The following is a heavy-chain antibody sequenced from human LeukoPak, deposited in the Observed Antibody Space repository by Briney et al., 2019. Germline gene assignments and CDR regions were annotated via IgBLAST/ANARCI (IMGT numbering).Heavy chain of an antibody. CDR2: IKKDGSEK. Sequence: PGGSLRLSCAASGFTFSSYWMSWVRQAPGKGLEWVANIKKDGSEKYYVDSVKGRFTISRDNAKTSLYLQMNSLRAEDTALYYCARDLSGVTGYTYGRGIDYWGQGTLVTVSS. D-gene: IGHD5-18*01. J-gene: IGHJ4*02. CDR3: ARDLSGVTGYTYGRGIDY. V-gene: IGHV3-7*01. CDR1: GFTFSSYW.